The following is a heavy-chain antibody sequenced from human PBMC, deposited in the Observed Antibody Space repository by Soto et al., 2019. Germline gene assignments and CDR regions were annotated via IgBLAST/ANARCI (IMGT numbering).Heavy chain of an antibody. CDR3: TSSQNYYYYYMDV. V-gene: IGHV3-73*01. J-gene: IGHJ6*03. CDR2: IRSKANSYAT. Sequence: GGSLRLSCAASGFTFSGSAMHWVRQASGKGLEWVGRIRSKANSYATAYAASVKGRFTISRDDSKNTAYLQMNSLKTEDTAVYYCTSSQNYYYYYMDVWGKGTTVTVSS. CDR1: GFTFSGSA.